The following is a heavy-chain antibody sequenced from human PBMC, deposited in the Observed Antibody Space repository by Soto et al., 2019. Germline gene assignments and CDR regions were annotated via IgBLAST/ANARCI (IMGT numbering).Heavy chain of an antibody. CDR2: INAGNGNT. Sequence: GASVKVYCKASGYTFTSYAMHWVRQAPGQRLEWMGWINAGNGNTKYSQKFQGRVTITRDTSASTAYMELSSLRAEDTAVYYCAKRCGGDCYSAFDIWGQGTMVTVSS. D-gene: IGHD2-21*01. V-gene: IGHV1-3*01. CDR1: GYTFTSYA. CDR3: AKRCGGDCYSAFDI. J-gene: IGHJ3*02.